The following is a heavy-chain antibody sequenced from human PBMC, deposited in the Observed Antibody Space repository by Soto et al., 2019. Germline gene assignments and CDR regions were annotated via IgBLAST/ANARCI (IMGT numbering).Heavy chain of an antibody. J-gene: IGHJ4*02. V-gene: IGHV5-10-1*01. CDR1: GYSFAGYW. CDR2: IDPSDSQT. CDR3: ARQIYDSDTGPNFQYYFDS. D-gene: IGHD3-22*01. Sequence: GESLKISCKGSGYSFAGYWITWVRQKPGKGLEWMGRIDPSDSQTYYSPSFRGHVTISATKSITTVFLQWSSLRSSDTAMYYCARQIYDSDTGPNFQYYFDSWGQGSRVTVVS.